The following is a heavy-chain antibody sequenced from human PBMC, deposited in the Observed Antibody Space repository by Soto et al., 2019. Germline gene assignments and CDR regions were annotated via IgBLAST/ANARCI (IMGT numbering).Heavy chain of an antibody. D-gene: IGHD6-6*01. CDR2: ISTSIDAT. CDR1: GFAFSNYA. CDR3: AKDRTVAARNFDY. V-gene: IGHV3-23*01. J-gene: IGHJ4*02. Sequence: GGSLRLSCAASGFAFSNYAMHWVRQAPGKGLEWVSSISTSIDATYYADSVRGRFTISRDDSKNTLYLQMNSLRADDSAVYYCAKDRTVAARNFDYWGQGTQVTVSS.